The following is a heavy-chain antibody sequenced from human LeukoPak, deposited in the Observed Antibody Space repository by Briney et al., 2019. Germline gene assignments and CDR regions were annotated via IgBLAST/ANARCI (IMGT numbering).Heavy chain of an antibody. J-gene: IGHJ4*02. CDR1: GFTFDDYA. CDR2: ISWNSGSI. Sequence: PGRSLRLSCAASGFTFDDYAMHWVRQAPGKGLEWVSGISWNSGSIGYADSVKGRFTISRDNAKNSLYLQMNSLRAEDTALYYCAKGLYCSSTSCGTPFDYWGQGTLVSVSS. CDR3: AKGLYCSSTSCGTPFDY. V-gene: IGHV3-9*01. D-gene: IGHD2-2*01.